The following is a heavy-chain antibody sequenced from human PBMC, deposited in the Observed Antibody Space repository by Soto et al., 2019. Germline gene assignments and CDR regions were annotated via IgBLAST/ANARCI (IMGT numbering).Heavy chain of an antibody. J-gene: IGHJ4*02. D-gene: IGHD2-15*01. CDR1: GGSISSSSYY. CDR3: ARHTPAISISDH. V-gene: IGHV4-39*01. CDR2: IYYSGSP. Sequence: QLQLQESGPGLVKPSETLSLTCTVSGGSISSSSYYWGWIRQPPGKGLEWIGSIYYSGSPYYNPSLKSRFTISVDTSKNQFSLKLSSVTAADTAVYYCARHTPAISISDHWGQGTLVTVSS.